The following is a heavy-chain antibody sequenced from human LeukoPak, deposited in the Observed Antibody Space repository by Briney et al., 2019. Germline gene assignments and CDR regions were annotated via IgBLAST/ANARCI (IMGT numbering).Heavy chain of an antibody. CDR1: GGSISSYY. CDR2: IYTSGST. J-gene: IGHJ6*02. D-gene: IGHD6-19*01. CDR3: ARDPYPIAVAGTNYYYGMDV. Sequence: MASETLSLTCTVSGGSISSYYWGWIRQPAGKGLEWIGRIYTSGSTNYNPSLKSRVTMSVDTSKNQFSLKLSSVTAADTAVYYCARDPYPIAVAGTNYYYGMDVWGQGTTVTVSS. V-gene: IGHV4-4*07.